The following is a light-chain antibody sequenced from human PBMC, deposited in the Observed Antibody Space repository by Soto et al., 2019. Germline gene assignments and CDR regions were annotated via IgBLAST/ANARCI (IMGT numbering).Light chain of an antibody. V-gene: IGLV2-11*01. CDR1: SSDVGGYNY. CDR2: DVS. J-gene: IGLJ1*01. Sequence: QSVLTQPRSVSGSPGQSVTICCTGTSSDVGGYNYVSWYQQHPGKAPKLIIYDVSERPSGVPDRFSGSKSGNTASLTISGLQADDEADYYCCSYAGSYTLYVFGTGTKVTVL. CDR3: CSYAGSYTLYV.